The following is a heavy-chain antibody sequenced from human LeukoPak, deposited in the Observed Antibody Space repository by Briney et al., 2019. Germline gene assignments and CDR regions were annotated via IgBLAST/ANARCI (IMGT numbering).Heavy chain of an antibody. CDR1: GGSFSGHY. Sequence: SETLSLTCAVYGGSFSGHYWSWIRQPPGKGLEWMGEINHSGRTNYNPSLKSRVTISVDTSKNQFSLKLSSVTAAGTAVYYCARGGGIAAQDYWGQGTLVTVSS. CDR3: ARGGGIAAQDY. V-gene: IGHV4-34*01. D-gene: IGHD6-6*01. J-gene: IGHJ4*02. CDR2: INHSGRT.